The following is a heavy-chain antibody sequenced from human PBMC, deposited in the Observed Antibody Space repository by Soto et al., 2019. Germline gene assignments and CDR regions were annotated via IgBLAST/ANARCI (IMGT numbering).Heavy chain of an antibody. D-gene: IGHD5-12*01. J-gene: IGHJ6*02. Sequence: GSLRLSGAASGFTCSSYAMSWVRQAPGKGLEWVSAISGSGGSTYYADSVKGRFTISRDNSKNTLYLQMNSLRAEDTAVYYCAKGEVATIFYYYYGMDVWGQGTTVTVSS. CDR1: GFTCSSYA. CDR3: AKGEVATIFYYYYGMDV. CDR2: ISGSGGST. V-gene: IGHV3-23*01.